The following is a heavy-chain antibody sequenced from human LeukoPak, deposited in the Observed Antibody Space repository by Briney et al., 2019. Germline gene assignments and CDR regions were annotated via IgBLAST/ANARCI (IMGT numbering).Heavy chain of an antibody. V-gene: IGHV4-34*01. Sequence: SETLSLTCAVYGESFSGSYWSWIRQPPGKGLEWNGEINHSGSTNYNPSLKIRVTMSVDTSKNQFSLKLSSVTAADTAVYYCAREVLAAPYYYYYYMDVWGKGTTVTISS. CDR2: INHSGST. CDR1: GESFSGSY. J-gene: IGHJ6*03. CDR3: AREVLAAPYYYYYYMDV. D-gene: IGHD3-3*01.